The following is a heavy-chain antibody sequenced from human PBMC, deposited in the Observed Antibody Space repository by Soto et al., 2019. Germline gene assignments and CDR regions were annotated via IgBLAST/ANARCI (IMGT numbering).Heavy chain of an antibody. J-gene: IGHJ5*02. CDR3: ATQLNGLVRQESYNWFDP. CDR1: GYTLTELS. V-gene: IGHV1-24*01. Sequence: ASVKVSCKVSGYTLTELSMHWVRQAPGKGLEWMGGFDPEDGETIYAQKFQGRVTMTEDTSTDTAYMELSSLRSEDTAVYYCATQLNGLVRQESYNWFDPWGQGTLVTVSS. CDR2: FDPEDGET. D-gene: IGHD1-1*01.